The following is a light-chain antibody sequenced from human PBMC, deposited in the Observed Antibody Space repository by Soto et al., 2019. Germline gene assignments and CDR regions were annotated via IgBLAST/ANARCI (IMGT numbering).Light chain of an antibody. Sequence: EIVMTQSPATLSVSPGERATLSCGASQSVSSSYLAWYQQKPGQAPRLLIYGASSRATGIPDRFSGSGSGTDFTLTISRLEPEDFAVYYCQQYGSSQTFGQGTKVDI. CDR1: QSVSSSY. CDR2: GAS. J-gene: IGKJ1*01. V-gene: IGKV3-20*01. CDR3: QQYGSSQT.